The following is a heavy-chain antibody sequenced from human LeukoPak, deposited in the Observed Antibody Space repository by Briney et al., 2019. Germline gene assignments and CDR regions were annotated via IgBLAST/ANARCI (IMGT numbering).Heavy chain of an antibody. CDR2: IIPIFGTA. D-gene: IGHD3-9*01. V-gene: IGHV1-69*01. CDR1: GGTFSSYA. J-gene: IGHJ3*02. CDR3: ARSDILTGYAFDI. Sequence: SVKVSCKASGGTFSSYAISWVRQAPGQGLEWMGGIIPIFGTANYAQKFQGRVTITADESTSTAYMELSSLRSEDTAVYYCARSDILTGYAFDIWGQGTMVTVSS.